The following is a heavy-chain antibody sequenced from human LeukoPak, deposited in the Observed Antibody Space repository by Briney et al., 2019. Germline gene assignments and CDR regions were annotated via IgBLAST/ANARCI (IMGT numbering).Heavy chain of an antibody. J-gene: IGHJ4*02. V-gene: IGHV3-74*01. CDR3: VKVRGRARVGYFDY. CDR2: INKDGSVT. CDR1: GFTFSSSW. D-gene: IGHD1-26*01. Sequence: GGTLRLSCAASGFTFSSSWIHWVRQAPGKELVWGSRINKDGSVTDSAEPVKGRFSSSRDNAKNTLYLQMNRLRVEDTAIYYCVKVRGRARVGYFDYWGQGTLVTVSS.